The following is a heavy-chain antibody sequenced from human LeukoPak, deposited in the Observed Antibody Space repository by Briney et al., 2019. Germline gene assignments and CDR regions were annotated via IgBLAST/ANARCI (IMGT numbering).Heavy chain of an antibody. J-gene: IGHJ3*02. CDR1: GFIFSSYG. CDR2: IRYDGSKK. V-gene: IGHV3-30*02. Sequence: GGSLRLSCAASGFIFSSYGMHWVRQAPGKGLEWVAFIRYDGSKKYYADSVKGRFTISRDNSKNTLYLQMNSLRAGDTAVYYCATGKGLSAFDIWGQGTMVTVSS. CDR3: ATGKGLSAFDI.